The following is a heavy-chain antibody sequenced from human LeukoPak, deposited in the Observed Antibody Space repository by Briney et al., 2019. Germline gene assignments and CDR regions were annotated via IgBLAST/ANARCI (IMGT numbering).Heavy chain of an antibody. CDR1: GFTFSSYW. Sequence: GGSLRLSCAASGFTFSSYWMSWVRQAPGKGLEWVANIKQDGSERYYVDSVKGRFTISRDNAKNSLYLQMNSLRAEDTAVYYCARESSYEGYDPIPYYYYGMDVWGQGTTVTVSS. J-gene: IGHJ6*02. CDR3: ARESSYEGYDPIPYYYYGMDV. D-gene: IGHD5-12*01. V-gene: IGHV3-7*01. CDR2: IKQDGSER.